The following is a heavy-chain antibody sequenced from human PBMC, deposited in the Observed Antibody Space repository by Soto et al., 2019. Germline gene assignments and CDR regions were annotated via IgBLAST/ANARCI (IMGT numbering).Heavy chain of an antibody. CDR1: GGKFINYG. CDR3: ASGLELRYMEWLFNY. CDR2: IIPMFATP. Sequence: QVQLAQSGTEVKKPGSSVKVSCKASGGKFINYGISWVRQAPGQGPEWMGGIIPMFATPNYAQKFQGRVTITADASTSTGYMELSSLRSEDTAVYYCASGLELRYMEWLFNYWGQGTQVIVSS. V-gene: IGHV1-69*01. D-gene: IGHD3-3*01. J-gene: IGHJ4*02.